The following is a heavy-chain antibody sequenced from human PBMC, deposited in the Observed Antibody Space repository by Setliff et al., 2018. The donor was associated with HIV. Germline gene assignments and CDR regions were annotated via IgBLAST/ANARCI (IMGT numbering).Heavy chain of an antibody. D-gene: IGHD6-19*01. CDR2: VNADNGNT. CDR3: AREGQWLA. CDR1: GNTPGTYT. Sequence: ASVKVSCKASGNTPGTYTISWVRQAPGQGLEWMGWVNADNGNTKYSEKFQGRVTITRDTAASTVYMELSSLKSEDTAVYYCAREGQWLAWGQGTLVTVSS. J-gene: IGHJ5*02. V-gene: IGHV1-3*01.